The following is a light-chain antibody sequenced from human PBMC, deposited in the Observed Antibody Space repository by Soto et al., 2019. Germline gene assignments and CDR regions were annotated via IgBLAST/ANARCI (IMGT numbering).Light chain of an antibody. V-gene: IGKV1-6*01. Sequence: AIQMTQSPSSLSASVGDSVTITCRASQGVSDVVGWYLQKPGKAPKFLMFAASSLESVGPSRFGGVGSGTDLPLTITILQPEDFAIYYCLQQYDFPWTFGKGTRVEI. J-gene: IGKJ1*01. CDR2: AAS. CDR3: LQQYDFPWT. CDR1: QGVSDV.